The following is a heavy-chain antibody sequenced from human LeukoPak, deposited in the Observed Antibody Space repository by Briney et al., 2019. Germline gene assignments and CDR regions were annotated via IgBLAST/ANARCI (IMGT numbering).Heavy chain of an antibody. V-gene: IGHV3-30*03. CDR3: ATDRISEETYNWFDP. D-gene: IGHD2-15*01. CDR2: ISYDGSNK. Sequence: GGSLRLSCAASGFTFSSYGMHWVRQAPGKGLEWVAVISYDGSNKYYADSVKGRFTISRDNSKNTLYLQMNSLRAEDTAVYYCATDRISEETYNWFDPWGQGTVVTVSS. J-gene: IGHJ5*02. CDR1: GFTFSSYG.